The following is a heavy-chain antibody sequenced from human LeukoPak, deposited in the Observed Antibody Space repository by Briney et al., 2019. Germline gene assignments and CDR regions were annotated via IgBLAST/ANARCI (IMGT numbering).Heavy chain of an antibody. D-gene: IGHD6-13*01. V-gene: IGHV3-23*01. CDR1: GFTSIAYA. Sequence: TGGSLRLSCVGSGFTSIAYALTWARQAPGKGLEWVSAISGSGGSTYYADSVKGRFTISRDNSKNTLYLQMNSLRAEDTAVYYCAKTGFEGGSSWPHFDYWGQGTLVTVSS. CDR3: AKTGFEGGSSWPHFDY. J-gene: IGHJ4*02. CDR2: ISGSGGST.